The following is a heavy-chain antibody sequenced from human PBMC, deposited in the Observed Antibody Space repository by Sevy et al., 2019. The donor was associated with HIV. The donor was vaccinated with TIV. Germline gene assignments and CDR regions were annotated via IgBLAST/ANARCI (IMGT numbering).Heavy chain of an antibody. J-gene: IGHJ6*02. V-gene: IGHV1-18*01. D-gene: IGHD3-16*02. CDR3: ARDLVEYVWGSYRNNYYYGMDV. Sequence: ASVKVSCKASGYTFTSYGISWVRQAPGQGLEWMGWISAYNGNTNYAQKLQGRVTMTTDTSTRTAYMELRSLRSDDTAVYYCARDLVEYVWGSYRNNYYYGMDVWGQGTTVTVSS. CDR1: GYTFTSYG. CDR2: ISAYNGNT.